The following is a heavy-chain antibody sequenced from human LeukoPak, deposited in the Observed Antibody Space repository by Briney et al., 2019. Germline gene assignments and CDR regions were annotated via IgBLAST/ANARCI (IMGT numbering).Heavy chain of an antibody. V-gene: IGHV3-30*02. CDR2: IRYDGSNK. CDR1: GFTFSSYG. Sequence: GGSLRLSCAASGFTFSSYGMHWVRQAPGKGLEWVAFIRYDGSNKYYADSVKGRFTISRDNSKNTLYLQMNSLRAEDTAVYYCAKDDASAYDRSPGGDYWGQGTLVTVSS. D-gene: IGHD3-22*01. CDR3: AKDDASAYDRSPGGDY. J-gene: IGHJ4*02.